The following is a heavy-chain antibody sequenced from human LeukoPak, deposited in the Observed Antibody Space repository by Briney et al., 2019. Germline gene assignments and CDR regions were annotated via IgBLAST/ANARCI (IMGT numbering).Heavy chain of an antibody. J-gene: IGHJ5*02. D-gene: IGHD6-19*01. CDR3: AKGGIAVAGTWFDP. V-gene: IGHV3-9*03. CDR1: GFTFDDYA. Sequence: GGSLRLSCAASGFTFDDYAMHWVRQAPGKGLEWVSGISWNGGNIGYADSVKGRFIISRDNARNSLYLQMNSLRAEDMALYYCAKGGIAVAGTWFDPWGQGTLVTVTS. CDR2: ISWNGGNI.